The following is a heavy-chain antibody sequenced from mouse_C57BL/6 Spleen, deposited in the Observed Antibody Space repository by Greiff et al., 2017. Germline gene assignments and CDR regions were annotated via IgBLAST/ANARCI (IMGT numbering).Heavy chain of an antibody. V-gene: IGHV1-55*01. J-gene: IGHJ2*01. CDR3: ARWDDYDEVDYCDY. CDR2: IYPGSGST. D-gene: IGHD2-4*01. CDR1: GYTFTSYW. Sequence: QVQLQQPGAELVKPGASVKLSCKASGYTFTSYWITWVKQRPGQGLEWIGDIYPGSGSTNYNEKFKSKATLTVDTASSTAYMQLSSLTSEDSAVYYCARWDDYDEVDYCDYWGQGTTLTVSS.